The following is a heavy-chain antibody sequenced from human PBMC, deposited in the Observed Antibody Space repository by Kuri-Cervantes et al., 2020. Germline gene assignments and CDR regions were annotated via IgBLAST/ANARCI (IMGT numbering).Heavy chain of an antibody. J-gene: IGHJ4*02. D-gene: IGHD3-10*01. Sequence: ASVKVSCKASGYTFTGYYMHWVRQAPGQGLEWMGWINPNSGGTNYAQKFQGRVTMTRDTSISTAYMELSRLRSDDTAVYYCARDEAGSGSYFNDWGQGTLVTVSS. CDR1: GYTFTGYY. CDR3: ARDEAGSGSYFND. CDR2: INPNSGGT. V-gene: IGHV1-2*02.